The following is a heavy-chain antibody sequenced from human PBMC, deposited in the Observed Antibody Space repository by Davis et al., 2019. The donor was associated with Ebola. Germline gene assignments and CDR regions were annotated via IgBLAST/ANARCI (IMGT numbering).Heavy chain of an antibody. J-gene: IGHJ4*02. CDR2: ISGSGGST. V-gene: IGHV3-23*01. CDR1: GFTFSSYA. D-gene: IGHD3-3*01. Sequence: GESLKISCAASGFTFSSYAMSWVRQAPGKGLEWVSAISGSGGSTYYADSVKGRFTISRDNSKNTLYLQMNSLRAEDTAVYYCAKEISGLRFLEWSIEYYFDYWGQGTLVTVSS. CDR3: AKEISGLRFLEWSIEYYFDY.